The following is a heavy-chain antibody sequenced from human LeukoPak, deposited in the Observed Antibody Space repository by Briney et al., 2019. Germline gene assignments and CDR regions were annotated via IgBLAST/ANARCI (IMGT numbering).Heavy chain of an antibody. CDR2: INPNSGGT. CDR1: GYTFTGYY. Sequence: ASVKVSCKASGYTFTGYYMHWVRQAPGQGPEWMGWINPNSGGTNYAQKFQGRVTMTRDTSISTAYMELSRLRSDDTAAYYCARSDITYCYDSSGYYPDYWGQGTLVTVSS. V-gene: IGHV1-2*02. D-gene: IGHD3-22*01. J-gene: IGHJ4*02. CDR3: ARSDITYCYDSSGYYPDY.